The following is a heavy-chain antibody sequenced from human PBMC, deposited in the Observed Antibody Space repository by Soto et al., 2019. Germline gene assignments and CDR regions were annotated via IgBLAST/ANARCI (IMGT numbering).Heavy chain of an antibody. CDR1: GYSFTSYW. V-gene: IGHV5-10-1*01. CDR2: IDPSDSYT. J-gene: IGHJ6*02. CDR3: ARLIYYGSGYYYGMDV. Sequence: LGESLKISCKGSGYSFTSYWISWVRQMPGKGLEWMGRIDPSDSYTNYSPSFQGHVTISADKSISTAYLQWSSLKASDTAMYYCARLIYYGSGYYYGMDVWGQGTTVTVSS. D-gene: IGHD3-10*01.